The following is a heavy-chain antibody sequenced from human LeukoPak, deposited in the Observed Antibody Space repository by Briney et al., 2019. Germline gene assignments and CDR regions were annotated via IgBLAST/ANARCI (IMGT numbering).Heavy chain of an antibody. V-gene: IGHV1-69*04. CDR2: IIPILGIA. CDR1: GGTFSSYA. J-gene: IGHJ3*02. Sequence: SVKVSCKASGGTFSSYAISWARQAPGQGLEWMGRIIPILGIANYAQKFQGRVTITADKSTSTAYMELSSLRSEDTAVYYCARDLAGRRHPIDAFDIWGQGTMVTVSS. CDR3: ARDLAGRRHPIDAFDI.